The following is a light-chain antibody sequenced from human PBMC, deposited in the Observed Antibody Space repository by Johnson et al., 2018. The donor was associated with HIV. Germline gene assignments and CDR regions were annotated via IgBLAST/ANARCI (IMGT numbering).Light chain of an antibody. V-gene: IGLV1-51*02. Sequence: QSVLTQPPSVSAAPGQKVTISCSGSSYNIESYFVSWYQQLPGAAPTLLIYEDNKRPSGIPDLFSGSKSGATATLGITGLQTGDEADYYCGIWDASLSPLYVFGTGTTITVL. CDR2: EDN. J-gene: IGLJ1*01. CDR1: SYNIESYF. CDR3: GIWDASLSPLYV.